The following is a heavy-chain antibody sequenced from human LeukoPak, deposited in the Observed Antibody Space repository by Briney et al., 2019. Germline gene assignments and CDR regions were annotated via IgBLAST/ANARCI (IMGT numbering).Heavy chain of an antibody. CDR1: GFTFSSYG. J-gene: IGHJ4*02. V-gene: IGHV3-30*18. CDR2: ISYDGSNK. Sequence: GGSLRLSCAASGFTFSSYGMHWVRQAPGKGLEWVAVISYDGSNKYYADSVKGRFTISRDNSKNTLYLQMNSLRAEDTAVYYCAKPSEVDSGSPYFDYWGQGTLVTVSS. CDR3: AKPSEVDSGSPYFDY. D-gene: IGHD1-26*01.